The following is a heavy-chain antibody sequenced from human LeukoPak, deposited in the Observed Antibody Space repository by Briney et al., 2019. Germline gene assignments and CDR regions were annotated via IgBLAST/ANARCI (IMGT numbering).Heavy chain of an antibody. D-gene: IGHD2-15*01. CDR3: ARAKYCSGAACFSYYYYGMDV. J-gene: IGHJ6*02. CDR1: GFTFSSYS. CDR2: ISSSGSFI. V-gene: IGHV3-21*01. Sequence: PGGSLRLSCAASGFTFSSYSMNWVRQAPGKGLEWVSSISSSGSFIYYADSVRGRFTISRDNAKNSLYLQMDSLTVEDTALYYCARAKYCSGAACFSYYYYGMDVWGQGTTVTVSS.